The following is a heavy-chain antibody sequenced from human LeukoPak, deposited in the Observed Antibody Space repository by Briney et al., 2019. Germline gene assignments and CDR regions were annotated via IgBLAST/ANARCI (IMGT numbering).Heavy chain of an antibody. CDR3: ARGQKYRNGYTVTELGSGYFDY. CDR2: IYTSGST. V-gene: IGHV4-61*02. Sequence: PSQTLSLTGTVYGASISSGSYDWSWIRQPAGKGLEWIGRIYTSGSTNYNPSLKRRVTISVDTSKTQFSLTLSSVTAADTAVYYCARGQKYRNGYTVTELGSGYFDYWGQGTLVTVSS. CDR1: GASISSGSYD. D-gene: IGHD5-18*01. J-gene: IGHJ4*02.